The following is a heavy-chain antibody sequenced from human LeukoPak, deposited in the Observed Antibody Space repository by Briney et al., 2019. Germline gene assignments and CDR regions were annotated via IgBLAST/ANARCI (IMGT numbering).Heavy chain of an antibody. V-gene: IGHV4-38-2*02. CDR1: GYSISSGYY. CDR2: IYHSGST. Sequence: SETLSLTCAVSGYSISSGYYWGWIRQPPGKGLEWIGSIYHSGSTYYNPSLKSRVTISVDTSKNQFSLKLSSVTAADTAVYYCARDPEPGRSRGANNWFDPWGQGTLVTVSS. CDR3: ARDPEPGRSRGANNWFDP. J-gene: IGHJ5*02. D-gene: IGHD3-10*01.